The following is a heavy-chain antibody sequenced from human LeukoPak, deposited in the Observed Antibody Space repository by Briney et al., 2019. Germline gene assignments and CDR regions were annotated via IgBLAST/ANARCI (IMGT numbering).Heavy chain of an antibody. CDR1: GFTFSGCA. V-gene: IGHV3-73*01. CDR3: TRDSGTYHWLDP. Sequence: GGSLKLSCAASGFTFSGCAIHWVRQSSGKGLEWVGHIDKKDNFHATAYAASVQGRFSISRDDSKNTAFLHMNSLKTEDMALYYCTRDSGTYHWLDPWGQGTLVTVSS. J-gene: IGHJ5*02. CDR2: IDKKDNFHAT. D-gene: IGHD1-26*01.